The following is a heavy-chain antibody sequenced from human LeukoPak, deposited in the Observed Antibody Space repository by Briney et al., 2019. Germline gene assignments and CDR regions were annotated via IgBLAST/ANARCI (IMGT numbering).Heavy chain of an antibody. CDR3: ASSKLLYFGYYMDV. J-gene: IGHJ6*03. Sequence: SETLSLTCTVSGGSISSYYWSWIRQPAGKGLEWIGRIYTSGSTNYNPSLKSRVTMSVDTSKNQFSLKLSSVTAADTAVYYCASSKLLYFGYYMDVWGKGTTVTVSS. CDR1: GGSISSYY. V-gene: IGHV4-4*07. D-gene: IGHD3-9*01. CDR2: IYTSGST.